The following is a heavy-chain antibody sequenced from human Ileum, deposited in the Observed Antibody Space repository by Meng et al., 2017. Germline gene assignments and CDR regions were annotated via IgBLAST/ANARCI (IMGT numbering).Heavy chain of an antibody. J-gene: IGHJ4*02. Sequence: VQRQGPGPGVVKPSGTLSLTCTVSGASIIGVNWWTWVRQTPGKGLEWIGEIHHSGSTNSILSLKSRVTLSVDKSKNQFSLSMTSVTAADTAVYYCARGTGDIRVGFDYWGQGTLVTVSS. CDR3: ARGTGDIRVGFDY. D-gene: IGHD7-27*01. CDR1: GASIIGVNW. V-gene: IGHV4-4*02. CDR2: IHHSGST.